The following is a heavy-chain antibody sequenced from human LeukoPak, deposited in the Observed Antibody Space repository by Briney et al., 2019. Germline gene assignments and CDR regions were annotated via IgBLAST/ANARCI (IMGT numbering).Heavy chain of an antibody. Sequence: GGSLRLSCAASGFTFSSHAMHWVRQAPGKGLEWVSGISWNSGSIGYADSVKGRFTISRDNAKNSLYLQMNSLRAEDMALYYCAKDNGNYGSGSYYDYWGQGTLVTVSS. D-gene: IGHD3-10*01. J-gene: IGHJ4*02. V-gene: IGHV3-9*03. CDR2: ISWNSGSI. CDR3: AKDNGNYGSGSYYDY. CDR1: GFTFSSHA.